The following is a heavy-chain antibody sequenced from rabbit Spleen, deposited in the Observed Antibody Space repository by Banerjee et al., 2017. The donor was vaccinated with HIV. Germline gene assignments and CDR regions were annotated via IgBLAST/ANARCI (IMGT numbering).Heavy chain of an antibody. CDR3: ARGSATMTMVITGYYLNL. V-gene: IGHV1S45*01. D-gene: IGHD2-1*01. Sequence: QEQLEESGGDLVKPEGSLTLTCTASGFSFSSSYYMCWVRQAPGKGLEWIACIWTGSSSDIYYASWAKGRFTISKTSSTTVTLQMTSLTAADTATYFCARGSATMTMVITGYYLNLWGQGTLVTVS. CDR2: IWTGSSSDI. J-gene: IGHJ4*01. CDR1: GFSFSSSYY.